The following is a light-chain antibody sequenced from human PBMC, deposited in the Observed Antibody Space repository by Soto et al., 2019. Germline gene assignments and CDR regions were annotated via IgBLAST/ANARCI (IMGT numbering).Light chain of an antibody. V-gene: IGKV4-1*01. Sequence: DIVMTQSPDSLAVSLGERATINCKSSQRVLYSSNNKNYLAWYQQKPGQPPKLLIYWASTRESGVPDRFSGSGSGTDVTLTISSLQAEYVAVYYCQQYYRTPTFGPGTKVEIK. J-gene: IGKJ1*01. CDR3: QQYYRTPT. CDR1: QRVLYSSNNKNY. CDR2: WAS.